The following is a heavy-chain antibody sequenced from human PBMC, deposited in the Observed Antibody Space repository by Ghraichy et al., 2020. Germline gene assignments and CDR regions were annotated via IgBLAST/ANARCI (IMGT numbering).Heavy chain of an antibody. CDR1: GFTFASQS. CDR3: ATSPPIQS. CDR2: ISTTSTSI. J-gene: IGHJ5*02. Sequence: GALRLSCVASGFTFASQSMNWVRQAPGKGLEWISYISTTSTSIYYAGSVKGRFTISRDNAKNSLYLQMNSLRDEDTAVYYCATSPPIQSWGQGTLVIVSS. V-gene: IGHV3-48*02. D-gene: IGHD5-18*01.